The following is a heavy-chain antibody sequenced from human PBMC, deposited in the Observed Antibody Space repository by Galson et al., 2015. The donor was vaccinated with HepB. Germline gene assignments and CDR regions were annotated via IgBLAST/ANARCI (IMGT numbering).Heavy chain of an antibody. CDR1: GGSVTGGIYW. J-gene: IGHJ3*02. CDR3: SRRYGGILRSDIFDM. V-gene: IGHV4-61*01. CDR2: LHYSVNT. Sequence: SETLSLTCSVSGGSVTGGIYWWSWIRQAPGKGLEWIGWLHYSVNTKYNPSLETRAVMSVDTSQNQLSLTLTSVTAADTAVYFCSRRYGGILRSDIFDMWGQGTMVTVSS. D-gene: IGHD5-24*01.